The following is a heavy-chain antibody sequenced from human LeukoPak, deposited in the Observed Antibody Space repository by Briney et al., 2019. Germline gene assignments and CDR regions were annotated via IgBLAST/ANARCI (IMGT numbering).Heavy chain of an antibody. Sequence: ASVKVSGKASGYTFTGYYMHWVRQAPGQGLEWMGWINPNSGNTGYAQKFQGRVTITRKTSIGTAYMELSSLRSEDTAVYYCARDRGEYRLTDAFDIWGQGTMVTVSS. CDR3: ARDRGEYRLTDAFDI. CDR1: GYTFTGYY. D-gene: IGHD6-6*01. J-gene: IGHJ3*02. V-gene: IGHV1-8*03. CDR2: INPNSGNT.